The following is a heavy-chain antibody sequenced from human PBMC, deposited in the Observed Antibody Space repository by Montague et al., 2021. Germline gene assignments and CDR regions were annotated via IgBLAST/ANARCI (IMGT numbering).Heavy chain of an antibody. CDR3: ARGLMSGSYYLGLDY. CDR1: GGSFTNKY. D-gene: IGHD1-26*01. CDR2: LNHTGNS. V-gene: IGHV4-34*01. Sequence: SETLSLTCAVYGGSFTNKYWTWIRQPPGKGLEWIGELNHTGNSNYSPSLKRRVTISVDTSKNQFSLKLSSVTAADTAVYYCARGLMSGSYYLGLDYWGQGTLVTVS. J-gene: IGHJ4*02.